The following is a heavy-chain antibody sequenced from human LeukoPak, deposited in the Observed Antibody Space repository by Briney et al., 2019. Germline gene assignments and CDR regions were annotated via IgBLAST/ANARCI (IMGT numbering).Heavy chain of an antibody. CDR1: GGSISSYY. J-gene: IGHJ5*02. V-gene: IGHV4-59*01. CDR2: IYYSGST. D-gene: IGHD2-8*01. Sequence: SETLSLTCTVSGGSISSYYWSWIRQPPGKGLEWIGYIYYSGSTNYNPSLKSRVTISVDTSKNQFSLKLSSVTAADTVVYYCARGGCTNGVCYDNWFDPWGQGTLVTVSS. CDR3: ARGGCTNGVCYDNWFDP.